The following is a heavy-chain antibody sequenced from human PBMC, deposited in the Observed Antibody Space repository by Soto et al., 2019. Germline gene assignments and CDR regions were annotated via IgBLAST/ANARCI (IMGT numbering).Heavy chain of an antibody. CDR3: ARESSGIAEAGGGGYYCYYGMDV. J-gene: IGHJ6*02. CDR2: ISAYNGNT. Sequence: GASVKVSCKASGYTFTSYGISWVRQAPGQGLEWMGWISAYNGNTNYAQKLQGRVTMTTDTSTSTAYMELRSLRSDDTAVYYCARESSGIAEAGGGGYYCYYGMDVWGQGTTVTVSS. V-gene: IGHV1-18*04. CDR1: GYTFTSYG. D-gene: IGHD6-19*01.